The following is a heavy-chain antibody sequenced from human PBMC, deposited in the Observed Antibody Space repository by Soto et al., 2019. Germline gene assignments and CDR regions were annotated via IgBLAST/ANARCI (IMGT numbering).Heavy chain of an antibody. CDR3: ARVYCSGGSCKPLYYYYYYMDV. CDR2: IYPGDSDT. V-gene: IGHV5-51*01. J-gene: IGHJ6*03. CDR1: GYSFTSYW. D-gene: IGHD2-15*01. Sequence: GESLKISCKGSGYSFTSYWIGWVRQMPGKGLEWMGIIYPGDSDTRYSPSFQGQVTISADKSISTAYLQWSSLKASDTAMYYCARVYCSGGSCKPLYYYYYYMDVWGKGTTVTVSS.